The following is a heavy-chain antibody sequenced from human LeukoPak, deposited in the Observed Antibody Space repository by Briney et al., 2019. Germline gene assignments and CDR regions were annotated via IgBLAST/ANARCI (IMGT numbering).Heavy chain of an antibody. CDR1: GFTFSGSA. Sequence: GGSLRLSCAASGFTFSGSAMHWVRQAPGKGLEWVGRIRSKANSYATAYAASVKGRFTISRDDSKNTAYLQMNSLKTEDTAVYYCARLTVTTTSDYFDYWGQGTLVTVSP. J-gene: IGHJ4*02. CDR2: IRSKANSYAT. D-gene: IGHD4-17*01. CDR3: ARLTVTTTSDYFDY. V-gene: IGHV3-73*01.